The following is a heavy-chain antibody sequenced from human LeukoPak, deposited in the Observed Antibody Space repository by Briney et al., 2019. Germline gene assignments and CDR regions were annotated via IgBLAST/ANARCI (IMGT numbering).Heavy chain of an antibody. Sequence: SETLSLTCTVSGGSISSGSYYWSWIRQPAGKGLEWIGRIYTSGSTNYNPSLKSRVTISVDTSKNQFSLKLSSVTAADTAVYYCARGGPPSSSSGGFDYWGQGTLVTVSS. V-gene: IGHV4-61*02. D-gene: IGHD6-6*01. CDR1: GGSISSGSYY. J-gene: IGHJ4*02. CDR2: IYTSGST. CDR3: ARGGPPSSSSGGFDY.